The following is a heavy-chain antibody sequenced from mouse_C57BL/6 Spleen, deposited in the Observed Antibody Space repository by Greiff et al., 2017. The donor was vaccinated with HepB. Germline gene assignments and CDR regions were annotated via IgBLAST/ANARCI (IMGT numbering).Heavy chain of an antibody. CDR2: INPSTGGT. J-gene: IGHJ1*03. D-gene: IGHD1-1*01. V-gene: IGHV1-42*01. CDR1: GYSFTGYY. CDR3: ARYGSSSGYFDV. Sequence: VQLQQSGPELVKPGASVKISCKASGYSFTGYYMNWVKQSPEKSLEWIGEINPSTGGTTYNQKFKAKATLTVDKSSSTAYMQLKSLTSEDSAVYYCARYGSSSGYFDVWGTGTTVTVSS.